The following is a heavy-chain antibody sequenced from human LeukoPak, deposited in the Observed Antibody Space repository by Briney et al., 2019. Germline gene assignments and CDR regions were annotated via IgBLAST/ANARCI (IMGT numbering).Heavy chain of an antibody. CDR2: ISRGASTI. J-gene: IGHJ4*02. Sequence: GSLRLSCAASGFTFSSYEMNWVRQAPGKGLEWVSYISRGASTIYYADSVKGRFTISRDNARNSLYLRMNSLRAEDTAVYYCARGYCSGGNCYLDYWGQGTLVTVSA. CDR3: ARGYCSGGNCYLDY. V-gene: IGHV3-48*03. D-gene: IGHD2-15*01. CDR1: GFTFSSYE.